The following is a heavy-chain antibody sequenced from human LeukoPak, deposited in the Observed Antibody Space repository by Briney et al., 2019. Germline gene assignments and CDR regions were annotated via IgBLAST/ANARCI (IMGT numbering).Heavy chain of an antibody. J-gene: IGHJ4*02. CDR1: GGTFSSYA. D-gene: IGHD1-26*01. CDR3: ARGPKSHSGSYRWTFDY. Sequence: SVKVSCKASGGTFSSYAISWVRQAPGQGLEWMGGIIPIFGTANYAQKFQGRVTITADESTSTAYMELSSLRSEDTAVYYCARGPKSHSGSYRWTFDYWGQGTLVTVSS. CDR2: IIPIFGTA. V-gene: IGHV1-69*01.